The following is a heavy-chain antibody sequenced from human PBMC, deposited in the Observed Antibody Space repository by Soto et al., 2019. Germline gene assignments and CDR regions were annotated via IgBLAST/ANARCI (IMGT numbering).Heavy chain of an antibody. Sequence: SVKVSCKASGGTFSSYAISWVRQAPGQGLEWMGGIIPIFGTTDYAQKFLGRVTITADKSTSTAYLELSSLRSEDTAVYYCARVQMDSSGWYLWSLDYWGRGTLVTVSS. D-gene: IGHD6-19*01. J-gene: IGHJ4*02. CDR1: GGTFSSYA. V-gene: IGHV1-69*06. CDR3: ARVQMDSSGWYLWSLDY. CDR2: IIPIFGTT.